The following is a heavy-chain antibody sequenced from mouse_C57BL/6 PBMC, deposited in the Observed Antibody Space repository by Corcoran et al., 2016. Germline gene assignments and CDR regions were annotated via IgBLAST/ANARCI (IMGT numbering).Heavy chain of an antibody. J-gene: IGHJ1*03. CDR1: GCTFSDYY. CDR3: ARADYSSNQDV. CDR2: INPNNGGT. Sequence: EVQLEQSGPELVKPGASVKISCKAAGCTFSDYYMTWVKQSHGKSLEWIRDINPNNGGTSYNQKFKGKATLTVDKSSSTAYMELRSLTSEDSAVYYCARADYSSNQDVWGTGTTVTVS. D-gene: IGHD1-1*01. V-gene: IGHV1-26*01.